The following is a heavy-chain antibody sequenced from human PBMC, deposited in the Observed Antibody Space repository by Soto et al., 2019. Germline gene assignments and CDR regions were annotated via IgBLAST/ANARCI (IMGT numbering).Heavy chain of an antibody. CDR2: IIPILGTA. J-gene: IGHJ6*02. CDR1: GGTFSSYA. Sequence: ASVKVSCKASGGTFSSYAISWVRQAPEQGLEWMGGIIPILGTANYAQKFQGRVTITADESTSTAYMELSSLRSEDTAVYYCARPSAYCGGDCYSRYYYYYGMDVWGQGTTVTVSS. CDR3: ARPSAYCGGDCYSRYYYYYGMDV. V-gene: IGHV1-69*13. D-gene: IGHD2-21*02.